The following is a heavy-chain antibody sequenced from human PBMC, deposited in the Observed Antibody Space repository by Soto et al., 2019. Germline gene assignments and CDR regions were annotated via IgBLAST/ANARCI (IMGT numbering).Heavy chain of an antibody. CDR2: IYYSGST. Sequence: PSETLSLTFTVSGGSISSGDYYWSWIRQPPGKGLEWIGYIYYSGSTYYNPSLKSRVTISVDTSKNQFSLKLSSVTAADTAVYYCARGVDYYDSTASPEYFQHWGQGTLVTVSS. J-gene: IGHJ1*01. CDR1: GGSISSGDYY. V-gene: IGHV4-30-4*01. D-gene: IGHD3-22*01. CDR3: ARGVDYYDSTASPEYFQH.